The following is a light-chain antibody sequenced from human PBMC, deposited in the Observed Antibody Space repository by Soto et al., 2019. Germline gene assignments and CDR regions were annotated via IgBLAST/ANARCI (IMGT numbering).Light chain of an antibody. CDR2: AAS. Sequence: EIVMTQSPATLSVSPGERATLSCRASQSVSSNLAWYQQIPGQAPRLLIYAASTRATGIPARFSGSGSGTEFTLTFTSLQSEDFAVYDCQQYNNWPYTFGQGTKLEIK. CDR1: QSVSSN. V-gene: IGKV3-15*01. CDR3: QQYNNWPYT. J-gene: IGKJ2*01.